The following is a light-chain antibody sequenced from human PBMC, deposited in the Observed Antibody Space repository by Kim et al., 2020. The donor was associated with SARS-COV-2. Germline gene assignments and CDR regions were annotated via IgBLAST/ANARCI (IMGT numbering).Light chain of an antibody. CDR1: QSISMW. V-gene: IGKV1-5*01. J-gene: IGKJ2*01. CDR2: DAS. CDR3: LQYNGNSYT. Sequence: DIQMTQSPSALSASVGDRVTITCRASQSISMWLAWYQQKAGKAPKIVVYDASSLESGVPSRFRGSGSGTEFTLTISSLQPDDFATYYCLQYNGNSYTFGQGTKVDIK.